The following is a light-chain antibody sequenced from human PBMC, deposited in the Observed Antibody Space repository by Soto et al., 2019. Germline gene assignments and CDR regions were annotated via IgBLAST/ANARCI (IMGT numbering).Light chain of an antibody. J-gene: IGKJ1*01. Sequence: EIVMTQSPATLSVSPGERATLSCRASQSVSSNLAWYQQKPGQAPRLLIYGASTRATGIPARFSGSGSGTDFTLTISRLEPEDFAVYYCQDYGSSPQTFGQGTKVDIK. CDR2: GAS. V-gene: IGKV3-15*01. CDR3: QDYGSSPQT. CDR1: QSVSSN.